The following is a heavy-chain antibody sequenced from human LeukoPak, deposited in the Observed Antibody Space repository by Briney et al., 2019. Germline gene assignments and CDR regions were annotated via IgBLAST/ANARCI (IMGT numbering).Heavy chain of an antibody. CDR3: AKDRSVTGTTSVADY. Sequence: GGSLRLSCAASGFTFSSYGMHWVRQAPGKGLEWVAFIRYDGSNKYYADSVKGRFTISRDNSKNTLYLQMNSLRAEDTAVYYCAKDRSVTGTTSVADYWGQGTLVTVSS. V-gene: IGHV3-30*02. CDR2: IRYDGSNK. CDR1: GFTFSSYG. J-gene: IGHJ4*02. D-gene: IGHD1-20*01.